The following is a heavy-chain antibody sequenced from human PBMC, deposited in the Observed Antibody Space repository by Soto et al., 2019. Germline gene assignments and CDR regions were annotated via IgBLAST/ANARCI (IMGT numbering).Heavy chain of an antibody. CDR3: AKDLRFSGWLSAQTFDY. J-gene: IGHJ4*02. V-gene: IGHV3-23*01. CDR2: ITGRGDST. Sequence: EVQLLESGGGLVQPGGSLRLSCAVSGFTFSSHAMSWVRQAPGKGLECVSSITGRGDSTYYADSVKGRFTISRDKSKSTLYLQMTSLRAEDTAVYYCAKDLRFSGWLSAQTFDYWGQGTQVTVSS. D-gene: IGHD6-19*01. CDR1: GFTFSSHA.